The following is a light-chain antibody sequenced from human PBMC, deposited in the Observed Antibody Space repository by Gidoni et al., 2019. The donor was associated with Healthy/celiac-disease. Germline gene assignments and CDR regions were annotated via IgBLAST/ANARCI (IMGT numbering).Light chain of an antibody. CDR2: DDS. J-gene: IGLJ2*01. CDR1: NIGSKS. Sequence: SYVLTQPPSVPVAPGQPARITCGRNNIGSKSVHWYQQKPGQAPVLVVYDDSDRPSGIPERFSGSNAGNTATLTISRVEAGDEADYYCQVWDSSSDHVVFGGGTKLTVL. CDR3: QVWDSSSDHVV. V-gene: IGLV3-21*02.